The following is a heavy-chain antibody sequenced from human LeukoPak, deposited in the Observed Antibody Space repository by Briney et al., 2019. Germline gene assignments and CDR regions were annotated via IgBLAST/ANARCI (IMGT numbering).Heavy chain of an antibody. CDR1: GFTVSSNY. CDR2: IFGGGGT. Sequence: GGSLRLSCAAFGFTVSSNYMSWVRQAPGKGLEWVSVIFGGGGTYYGDSVRGRFTISRDNSKNTLYLQMNSLRAEDTAVYYCARGYGDCFDYWGQGTLVTVSS. CDR3: ARGYGDCFDY. V-gene: IGHV3-53*01. D-gene: IGHD4-17*01. J-gene: IGHJ4*02.